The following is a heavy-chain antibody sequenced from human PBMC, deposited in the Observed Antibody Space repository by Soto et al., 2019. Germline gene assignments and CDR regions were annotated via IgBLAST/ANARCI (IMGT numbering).Heavy chain of an antibody. CDR2: IRNKANNYAT. CDR1: GFTFRDHY. D-gene: IGHD4-17*01. V-gene: IGHV3-72*01. CDR3: AKGDDYGGNSGFGAFDI. J-gene: IGHJ3*02. Sequence: EVQLVESGGGLVQPGGSLRLSCAASGFTFRDHYMDWVRQAPGKGLEWVGRIRNKANNYATEYAASVKDRFTISRDNSKNTLYLQMNSLRAEDTAVYYCAKGDDYGGNSGFGAFDIWGQGTMVTVSS.